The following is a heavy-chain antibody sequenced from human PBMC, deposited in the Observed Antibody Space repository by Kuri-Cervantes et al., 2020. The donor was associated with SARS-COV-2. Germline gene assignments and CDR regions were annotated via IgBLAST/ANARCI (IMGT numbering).Heavy chain of an antibody. CDR3: ARVYYDFWSGYSHAYYYYYMDV. D-gene: IGHD3-3*01. Sequence: ASVKVSCKASGYTFTSYYMHWVRQAPGQGLEWMGIINPSGGSTSYAQKFQGRVTMTRDTSTSTVYMELSSLRSEDTAVYYCARVYYDFWSGYSHAYYYYYMDVWGKGTTVTVSS. CDR1: GYTFTSYY. V-gene: IGHV1-46*01. J-gene: IGHJ6*03. CDR2: INPSGGST.